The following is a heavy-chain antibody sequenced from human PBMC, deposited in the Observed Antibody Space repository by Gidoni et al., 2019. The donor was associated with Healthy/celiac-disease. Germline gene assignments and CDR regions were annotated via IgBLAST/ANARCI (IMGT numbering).Heavy chain of an antibody. Sequence: QVQLVESGGGVVQPGRSLRLSCAASGFTFSSYGMHWVRQAPGKGLEWVAVISYDGSNKYYADSVKGRFTISRDNSKNTLYLQMNSLRAEDTAVYYCAKGPVLPDYWGQGTLVTVSS. J-gene: IGHJ4*02. CDR1: GFTFSSYG. V-gene: IGHV3-30*18. D-gene: IGHD2-15*01. CDR2: ISYDGSNK. CDR3: AKGPVLPDY.